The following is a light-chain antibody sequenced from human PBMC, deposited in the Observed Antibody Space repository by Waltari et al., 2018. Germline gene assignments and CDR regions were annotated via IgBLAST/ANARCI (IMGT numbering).Light chain of an antibody. CDR3: MQGTHPDT. CDR1: QSLVYSDGNTY. Sequence: DVVMTQSPLSLPVTLGQPASISCRSSQSLVYSDGNTYLNWFQQRPGKPPRRLIYKVSNRDSGVPDRFSGSGSGTDFTLKISRVEAEYVGVYYCMQGTHPDTFGQGTKLEIK. V-gene: IGKV2-30*01. J-gene: IGKJ2*01. CDR2: KVS.